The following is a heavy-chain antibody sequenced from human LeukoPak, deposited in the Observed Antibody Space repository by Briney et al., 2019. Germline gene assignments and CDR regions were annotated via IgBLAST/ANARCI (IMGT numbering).Heavy chain of an antibody. J-gene: IGHJ4*02. D-gene: IGHD3-10*01. CDR2: IWYDGSNK. CDR3: ARWVVRSGSYYLDY. Sequence: PGRSLRLSCAASGFSFSNYDMHWVRQAPGKGLEWVAVIWYDGSNKYYADPVKGRLTISRDNSKNTLYLQMDSLRAEDTAVYYCARWVVRSGSYYLDYWGQGTLVTVSS. V-gene: IGHV3-33*01. CDR1: GFSFSNYD.